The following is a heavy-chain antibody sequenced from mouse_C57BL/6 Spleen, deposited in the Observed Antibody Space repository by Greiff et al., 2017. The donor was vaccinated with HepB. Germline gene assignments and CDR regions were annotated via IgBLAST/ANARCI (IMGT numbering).Heavy chain of an antibody. D-gene: IGHD2-4*01. CDR3: AAYYDYPYYAMDY. V-gene: IGHV1-7*01. CDR2: INPSSGYT. J-gene: IGHJ4*01. CDR1: GYTFTSYW. Sequence: VQLQQSGAELAKPGASVKLSCKASGYTFTSYWMHWVKQRPGQGLEWIGYINPSSGYTKYNQKFKDKATLTADKSSSTAYIQLSSLTYEDSAVYYCAAYYDYPYYAMDYWGQGTSVTVSS.